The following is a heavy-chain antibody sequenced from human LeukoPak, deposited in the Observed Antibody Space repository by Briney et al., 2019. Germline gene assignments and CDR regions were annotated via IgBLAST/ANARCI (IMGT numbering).Heavy chain of an antibody. CDR2: INDNGGRT. J-gene: IGHJ6*02. D-gene: IGHD4-17*01. CDR1: GFTFSRYA. CDR3: GRGYYGDYGYGMDV. V-gene: IGHV3-64*04. Sequence: GGSLRLSCSASGFTFSRYAMHWVRQAPGKGLEYVSGINDNGGRTHYGDSVKGRFSISRDNSKNTLYLQMNSLRAEDTAVYYCGRGYYGDYGYGMDVWGQGTTVTVSS.